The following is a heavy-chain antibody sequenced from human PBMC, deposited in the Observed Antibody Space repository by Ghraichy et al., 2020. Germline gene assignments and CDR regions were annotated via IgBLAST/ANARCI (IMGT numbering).Heavy chain of an antibody. CDR2: ISSNGGST. D-gene: IGHD3-22*01. Sequence: GGSLRLSCSASGFTFSSYAMHWVRQAPGKGLEYVSAISSNGGSTYYADSVKGRFTISRDNSKNTLYLQMSSLRAEDTAVYYCVKVVFSDSSGYYVDYWGQGTLVTVSS. V-gene: IGHV3-64D*06. CDR3: VKVVFSDSSGYYVDY. CDR1: GFTFSSYA. J-gene: IGHJ4*02.